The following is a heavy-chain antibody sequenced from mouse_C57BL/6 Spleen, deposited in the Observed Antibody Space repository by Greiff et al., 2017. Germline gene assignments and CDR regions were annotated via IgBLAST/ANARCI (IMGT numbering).Heavy chain of an antibody. CDR1: GFTFSSYA. Sequence: EVKLMESGGGLVKPGGSLNLSCAASGFTFSSYAMSWVRQTPEKRLEWVATISDGGSYTYYPDNVKGRFTISRDNAKNNLYLQMSHLKSEDTAMYYCARSSGRDYFDYWGQGTTLTVSS. CDR3: ARSSGRDYFDY. J-gene: IGHJ2*01. V-gene: IGHV5-4*03. CDR2: ISDGGSYT. D-gene: IGHD1-1*01.